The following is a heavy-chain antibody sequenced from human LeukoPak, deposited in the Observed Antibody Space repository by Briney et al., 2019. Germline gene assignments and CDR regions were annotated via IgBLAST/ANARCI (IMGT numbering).Heavy chain of an antibody. CDR2: INPKSGVT. J-gene: IGHJ4*02. CDR1: AYTLSGYY. D-gene: IGHD6-19*01. V-gene: IGHV1-2*02. Sequence: ASVKVSCKASAYTLSGYYMHWVRQAPGQGLEWMGWINPKSGVTNYAHKIQGRVTMTWDTSINTTFMELSRLRSDDTAVYYCARRIAVAGSPVYYFDYLGQGTLVTVSS. CDR3: ARRIAVAGSPVYYFDY.